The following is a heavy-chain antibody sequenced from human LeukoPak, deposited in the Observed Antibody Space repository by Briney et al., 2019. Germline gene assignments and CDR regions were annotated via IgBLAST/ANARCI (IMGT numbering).Heavy chain of an antibody. J-gene: IGHJ4*02. CDR1: GGSFSGYY. Sequence: SETLSLTCAVYGGSFSGYYWSWIRQPPGKGLEWIGEINHSGSTNYNPSLKGRVTISVDTSKNQFSLKLSSVTAADTAVYYCARLGARVRDYWGQGTLVTVSS. V-gene: IGHV4-34*01. CDR2: INHSGST. D-gene: IGHD1-26*01. CDR3: ARLGARVRDY.